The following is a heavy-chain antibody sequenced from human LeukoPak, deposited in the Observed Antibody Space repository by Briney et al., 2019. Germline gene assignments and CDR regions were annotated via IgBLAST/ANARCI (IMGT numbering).Heavy chain of an antibody. CDR1: GYSFATYY. CDR2: INPSGSRT. CDR3: ARDKGKKSSSETRPLYYYYMDV. D-gene: IGHD6-6*01. Sequence: ASVKVSCKASGYSFATYYMHWVRQAPGQGLEWMGIINPSGSRTGYAQKFQGRVTITTDESTSTAYMELSSLRSEDTAVYYCARDKGKKSSSETRPLYYYYMDVWGKGTTVTVSS. V-gene: IGHV1-46*01. J-gene: IGHJ6*03.